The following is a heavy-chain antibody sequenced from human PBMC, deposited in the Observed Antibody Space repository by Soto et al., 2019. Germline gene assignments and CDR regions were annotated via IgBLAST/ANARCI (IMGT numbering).Heavy chain of an antibody. J-gene: IGHJ5*02. V-gene: IGHV4-39*01. CDR3: AKHVPLYGSEKYLRLGWFDP. D-gene: IGHD3-10*01. CDR1: GGSISSSSYY. CDR2: ISYSGST. Sequence: QLQLQESGPGLVKPSETLSLTCTVSGGSISSSSYYWGWIRQPPGKELEWIGSISYSGSTSYNPSLKSRVTISVDTSKNQFSLKLNSVTAADTAVYYCAKHVPLYGSEKYLRLGWFDPWGQGTLVTVSS.